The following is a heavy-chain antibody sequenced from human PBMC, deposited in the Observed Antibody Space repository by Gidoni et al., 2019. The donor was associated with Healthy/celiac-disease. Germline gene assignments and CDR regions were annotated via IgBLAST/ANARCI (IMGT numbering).Heavy chain of an antibody. V-gene: IGHV1-2*04. CDR1: GYTFTGYY. D-gene: IGHD6-19*01. CDR3: ARFHSGWSHFDY. J-gene: IGHJ4*02. Sequence: QVQLVPSGAEVKKPGASVTVSCQASGYTFTGYYMHWVRQAPGQGLEWMGWIKHNSGGTNYAQKFQGWVTMTRDTSISTAYMELSRRRSDDTDVYYCARFHSGWSHFDYWGQGTLVTVSS. CDR2: IKHNSGGT.